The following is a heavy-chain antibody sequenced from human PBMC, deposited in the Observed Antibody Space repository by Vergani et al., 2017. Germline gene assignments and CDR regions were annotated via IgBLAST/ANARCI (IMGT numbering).Heavy chain of an antibody. CDR1: GFTFSSYG. CDR2: IWYDGSNK. CDR3: ARDGDYYDNPRSFDY. V-gene: IGHV3-33*01. J-gene: IGHJ4*02. Sequence: QVQLVESGGGVVQPGRSLRLSCAASGFTFSSYGMHWVRQAPGKGLEWVAVIWYDGSNKYYAYSVKGRFTISRDNSKNTLYLQMNSLRAEDTAVYYCARDGDYYDNPRSFDYWGQGTLVTVSS. D-gene: IGHD3-22*01.